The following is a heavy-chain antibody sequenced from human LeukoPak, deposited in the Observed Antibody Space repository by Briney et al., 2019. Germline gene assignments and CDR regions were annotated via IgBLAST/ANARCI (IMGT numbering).Heavy chain of an antibody. Sequence: SQTLSLTCAISGDSVSSNSAAWNWLRQSPSRGLEWLGRTYYRSKWYDDYAISVKSRITINPDTSKNQFSLQLNSVTPEDTAVYFCARYTSRWSFDIWGQGTMVTVSS. CDR3: ARYTSRWSFDI. CDR1: GDSVSSNSAA. J-gene: IGHJ3*02. D-gene: IGHD6-13*01. V-gene: IGHV6-1*01. CDR2: TYYRSKWYD.